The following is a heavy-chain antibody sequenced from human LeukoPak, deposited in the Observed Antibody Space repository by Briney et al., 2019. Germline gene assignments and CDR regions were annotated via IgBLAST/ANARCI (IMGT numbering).Heavy chain of an antibody. D-gene: IGHD2/OR15-2a*01. J-gene: IGHJ4*02. CDR1: GGSISSYY. V-gene: IGHV4-59*08. CDR3: AGHHPRNTVDF. Sequence: KTPETLSLTCTVSGGSISSYYWSWIRQPPGKGLEWIAYISDIGSINYNPSLKSRVTISLDTFKNQFSLKLSSVTAADTAVYYCAGHHPRNTVDFWGQGTLVTVSS. CDR2: ISDIGSI.